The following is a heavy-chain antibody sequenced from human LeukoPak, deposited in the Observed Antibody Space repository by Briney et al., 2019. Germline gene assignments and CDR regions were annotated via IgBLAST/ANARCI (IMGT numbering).Heavy chain of an antibody. J-gene: IGHJ3*02. Sequence: SQILSLTCAISGDSVSSNSVAWNWIRQSPSRGVEWLGRTYYRSKWYNAYAVSVKSRITITPDTSKNQFSLQLNSVTPEDTAVYYCARELGSFDIWGQGTKVTVSS. CDR3: ARELGSFDI. V-gene: IGHV6-1*01. CDR1: GDSVSSNSVA. D-gene: IGHD3-3*02. CDR2: TYYRSKWYN.